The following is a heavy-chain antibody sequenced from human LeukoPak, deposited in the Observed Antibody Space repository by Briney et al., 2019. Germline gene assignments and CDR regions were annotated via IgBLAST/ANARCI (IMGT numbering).Heavy chain of an antibody. J-gene: IGHJ4*02. Sequence: WETLSLTCTVSGGSISSGGSYWSWIPQHPGKGLEWIGNIHHDGRTAPNPSLKSRVTLSQDTSTNQFSLKVNSVTATDTALYYCARVVTAAGLDVWGPGILVTISS. V-gene: IGHV4-39*07. CDR3: ARVVTAAGLDV. CDR2: IHHDGRT. D-gene: IGHD6-25*01. CDR1: GGSISSGGSY.